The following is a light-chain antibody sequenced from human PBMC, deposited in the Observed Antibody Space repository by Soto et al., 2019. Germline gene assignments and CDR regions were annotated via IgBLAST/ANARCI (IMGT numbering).Light chain of an antibody. CDR1: SSDVGGYNY. V-gene: IGLV2-14*01. CDR3: SSYTSSSTRL. CDR2: DVS. J-gene: IGLJ3*02. Sequence: QSALTQPASVSGSPGQSITISCTGTSSDVGGYNYVSWYQQYPGKAPKVMIFDVSNRPSGVSDRFSGSKSGNTAFLTISGXXXXXEADYYCSSYTSSSTRLFGGGTKLTVL.